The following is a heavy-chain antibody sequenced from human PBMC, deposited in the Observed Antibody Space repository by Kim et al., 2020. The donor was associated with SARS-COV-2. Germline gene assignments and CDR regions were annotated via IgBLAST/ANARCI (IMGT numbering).Heavy chain of an antibody. CDR3: ARQATHGLRFLEWLLDFDY. J-gene: IGHJ4*02. Sequence: GGSLRLSCAASGFTFSSYWMSWVRQAPGKGLEWVANIKQDGSEKYYVDSVKGRFTISRDNAKNSLYLQMNSLRAEDTAVYYWARQATHGLRFLEWLLDFDYWGQGTLVTVSS. CDR2: IKQDGSEK. CDR1: GFTFSSYW. D-gene: IGHD3-3*01. V-gene: IGHV3-7*01.